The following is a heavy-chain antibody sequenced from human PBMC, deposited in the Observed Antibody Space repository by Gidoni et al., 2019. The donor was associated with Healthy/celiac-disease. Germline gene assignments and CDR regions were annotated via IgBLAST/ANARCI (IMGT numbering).Heavy chain of an antibody. CDR3: ARDLDALYGHYYYYYGMDV. V-gene: IGHV3-74*01. Sequence: EVQLVESGGGLVQPGGSLRLSCAASGFTFTSYWMHWVRQAPGKGLVWVSRINRDGSSTSYADSVKGRFTISRDNAKNTLYLQMNSLRAEDTAVYYCARDLDALYGHYYYYYGMDVWGQGTTVTVSS. D-gene: IGHD2-2*02. J-gene: IGHJ6*02. CDR2: INRDGSST. CDR1: GFTFTSYW.